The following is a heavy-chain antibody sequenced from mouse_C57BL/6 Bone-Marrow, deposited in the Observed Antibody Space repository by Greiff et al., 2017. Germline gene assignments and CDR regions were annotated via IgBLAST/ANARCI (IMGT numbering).Heavy chain of an antibody. Sequence: DVHLVESGGGLVKPGGSLKLSCAASGFTFSSYAMSWVRQTPEKRLEWVATISDGGSYTYYPDNVKGRFTISGDNAKNNLYLQMSHLKSEDTAMYYCARDDVVSHFDYWGQGTTLTVSS. D-gene: IGHD1-1*01. CDR2: ISDGGSYT. CDR3: ARDDVVSHFDY. CDR1: GFTFSSYA. V-gene: IGHV5-4*01. J-gene: IGHJ2*01.